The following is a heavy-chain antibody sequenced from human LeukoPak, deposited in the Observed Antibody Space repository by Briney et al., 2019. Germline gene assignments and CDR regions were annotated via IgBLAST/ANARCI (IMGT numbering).Heavy chain of an antibody. J-gene: IGHJ5*02. CDR3: AKGNYYDIGPFDP. CDR1: GFTFDDYA. V-gene: IGHV3-9*01. CDR2: ISWNSGSI. Sequence: GGSLRLSCAASGFTFDDYAMHWVRQAPGKGLEWVSGISWNSGSIGYADSVKGRFTISRDNAKNSLYLQMNSLRAEDTALYYCAKGNYYDIGPFDPWGQGTLVTVSS. D-gene: IGHD3-22*01.